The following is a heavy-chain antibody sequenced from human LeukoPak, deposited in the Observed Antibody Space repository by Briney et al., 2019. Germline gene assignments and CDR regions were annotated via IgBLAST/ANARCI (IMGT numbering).Heavy chain of an antibody. CDR1: GFTFSSYD. CDR2: IGTTGDT. J-gene: IGHJ4*02. Sequence: PGGSLRLSCAASGFTFSSYDMHWVRQATGEGLEWVSAIGTTGDTYYPTYIKCRFTISTANAMNSLYLQMNRLTAGETTRYYFSRTSGSYYEFDYWGQGTLVTVSS. CDR3: SRTSGSYYEFDY. V-gene: IGHV3-13*04. D-gene: IGHD1-26*01.